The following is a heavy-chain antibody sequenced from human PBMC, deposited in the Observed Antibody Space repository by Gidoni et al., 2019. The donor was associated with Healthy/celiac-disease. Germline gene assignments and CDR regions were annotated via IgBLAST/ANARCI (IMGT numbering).Heavy chain of an antibody. V-gene: IGHV4-34*01. CDR3: ARGDCSSTSCSVVPPLDGMDV. D-gene: IGHD2-2*01. CDR1: GGSFSGYY. J-gene: IGHJ6*02. Sequence: QVQLQQWGAGLLKPSETLSLTCAVHGGSFSGYYWSWIRQPPGKGLEWIGEINHSGSTNYNPALKSRVTISVDTSKNKFSLKLSSVTAADTAVYYCARGDCSSTSCSVVPPLDGMDVWGQGTTVTVSS. CDR2: INHSGST.